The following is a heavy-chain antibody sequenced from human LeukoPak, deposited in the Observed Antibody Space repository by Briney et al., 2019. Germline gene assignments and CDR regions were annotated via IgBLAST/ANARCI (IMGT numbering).Heavy chain of an antibody. J-gene: IGHJ3*02. Sequence: GGSLRLSCAASGFTFSSYSMNWVRQAPGKGLEWVSYISSSSSTIYYADSVKGRFTISRDNAKNSLYLQMNTLRAEDTAVYYCARDRLSYYDSSDRNSFDIWGQGTMVTVSS. D-gene: IGHD3-22*01. CDR3: ARDRLSYYDSSDRNSFDI. CDR2: ISSSSSTI. CDR1: GFTFSSYS. V-gene: IGHV3-48*04.